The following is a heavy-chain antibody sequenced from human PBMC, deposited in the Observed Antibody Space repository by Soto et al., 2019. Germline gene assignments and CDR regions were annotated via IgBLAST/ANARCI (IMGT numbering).Heavy chain of an antibody. CDR1: GFTFISYA. V-gene: IGHV3-23*01. CDR2: ISGSGGST. Sequence: GGSLRLSCAASGFTFISYAMSWVRQAPGKGLEWVSAISGSGGSTYYADSVKGRFTISRDNSKNTLYLQMNSLRAEDTAVYYCAKFLYDFWSGYLDYWGQGTLVTVSS. D-gene: IGHD3-3*01. CDR3: AKFLYDFWSGYLDY. J-gene: IGHJ4*02.